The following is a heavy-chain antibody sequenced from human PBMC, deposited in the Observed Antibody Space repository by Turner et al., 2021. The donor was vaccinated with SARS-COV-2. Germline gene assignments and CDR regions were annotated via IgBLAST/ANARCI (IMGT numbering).Heavy chain of an antibody. D-gene: IGHD4-17*01. CDR2: INPNSGGT. V-gene: IGHV1-2*02. CDR3: ARGASVTPDRYYYYYFGMDV. Sequence: QVHLVQSGAEVKKPSASVKVSCKASGYTFTGYYMHWVRQDPGQGLEWMGWINPNSGGTNYAQKFQGRVTMTRDTSISTAYLELSRLRSDDTAVYYCARGASVTPDRYYYYYFGMDVWGQGTTVTVSS. J-gene: IGHJ6*02. CDR1: GYTFTGYY.